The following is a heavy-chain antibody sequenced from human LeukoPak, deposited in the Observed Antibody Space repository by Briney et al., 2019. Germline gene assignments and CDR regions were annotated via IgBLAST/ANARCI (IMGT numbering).Heavy chain of an antibody. CDR2: IYYSGST. D-gene: IGHD1-26*01. Sequence: SETLSLTCTVSGGSISSSSCYWGWIRQPPGKGLEWIGSIYYSGSTYYNPSLKSRVTISVDTSKNQFSLKLSSVTAADTAVYYCARRSGSYFNWFDPWGQGTLVTVSS. J-gene: IGHJ5*02. CDR3: ARRSGSYFNWFDP. CDR1: GGSISSSSCY. V-gene: IGHV4-39*01.